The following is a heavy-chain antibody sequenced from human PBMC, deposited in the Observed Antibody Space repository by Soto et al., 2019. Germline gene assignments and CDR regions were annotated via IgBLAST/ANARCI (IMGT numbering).Heavy chain of an antibody. V-gene: IGHV1-69*01. Sequence: QVQLVQSGAEVKKPGSSVKVSCKASGGTFSSYAISWVRQAPGQGLERMGGIIPIFGTANYAQKFQGRVTITADESTSTAYMELSSLRSEDTAVYYCARDCSSTSCYGGYYYYYGMDVWGQGTTVTVSS. CDR1: GGTFSSYA. D-gene: IGHD2-2*01. CDR3: ARDCSSTSCYGGYYYYYGMDV. J-gene: IGHJ6*02. CDR2: IIPIFGTA.